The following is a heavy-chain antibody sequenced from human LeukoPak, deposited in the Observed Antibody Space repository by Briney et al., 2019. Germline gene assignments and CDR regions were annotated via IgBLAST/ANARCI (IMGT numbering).Heavy chain of an antibody. CDR2: IYSDDST. CDR3: ARDRSELCSDY. V-gene: IGHV3-66*01. D-gene: IGHD2-21*01. Sequence: GGSLRLSCAASGSTVSNNYMSWVRQAPGKGLEWVSVIYSDDSTYYADSVKGRFTISRDNSKNTLYLQMNSLRAKDTAVYYCARDRSELCSDYWGQGTLVTVSS. CDR1: GSTVSNNY. J-gene: IGHJ4*02.